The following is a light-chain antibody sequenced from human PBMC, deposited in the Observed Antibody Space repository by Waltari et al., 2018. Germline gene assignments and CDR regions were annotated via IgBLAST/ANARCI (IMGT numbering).Light chain of an antibody. J-gene: IGLJ3*02. Sequence: QSALTQPVSVSGSPGQSITISCTGTSRDVGGYNYVSWYQQHPGKAPKLMIFDVNKRPSGVSNRFSGAKSGNTASLTISGLQAEDEAEYHCSSYTSTNTWMFGGGTKLTVL. V-gene: IGLV2-14*03. CDR1: SRDVGGYNY. CDR3: SSYTSTNTWM. CDR2: DVN.